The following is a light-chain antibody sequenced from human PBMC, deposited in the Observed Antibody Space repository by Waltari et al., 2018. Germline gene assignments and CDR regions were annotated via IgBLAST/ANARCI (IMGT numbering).Light chain of an antibody. CDR1: QSLQHSNGYNY. V-gene: IGKV2-28*01. CDR2: LGS. Sequence: DIVMTQSPLSLPVTPGEPASISCRSSQSLQHSNGYNYLEWYLQKSGQAPQLMIYLGSNRASGVPDRFSGSESGTDFTLKISRVEAEDVGAYYCMQSLQTPYTFGQGTRLEIK. J-gene: IGKJ5*01. CDR3: MQSLQTPYT.